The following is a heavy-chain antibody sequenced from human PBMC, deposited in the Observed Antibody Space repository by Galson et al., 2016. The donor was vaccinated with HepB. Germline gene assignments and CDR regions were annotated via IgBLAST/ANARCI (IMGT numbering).Heavy chain of an antibody. CDR2: IKPDGSGK. D-gene: IGHD5-18*01. Sequence: SLRLSCAASGFTFSSNWMGRVRQSPGKGREWVGNIKPDGSGKYYADSVKGRFTISRDNARNSLYLQMSSLRAEDTAIYYCAKDIRSYGLFGRFDYWGQGTLVTVSS. CDR3: AKDIRSYGLFGRFDY. CDR1: GFTFSSNW. V-gene: IGHV3-7*03. J-gene: IGHJ4*02.